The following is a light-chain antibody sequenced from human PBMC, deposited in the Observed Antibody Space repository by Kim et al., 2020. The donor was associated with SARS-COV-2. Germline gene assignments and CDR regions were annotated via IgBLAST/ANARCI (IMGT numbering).Light chain of an antibody. CDR2: QDS. Sequence: SVSPGQTASITCSGGKLGDKYACWYQQKPGQSPVLVIYQDSKRPSGIPERFSGSNSGNTATLTISGTQAMDEADYYCQAWDSSHVVFGGGTQLTVL. CDR3: QAWDSSHVV. V-gene: IGLV3-1*01. CDR1: KLGDKY. J-gene: IGLJ2*01.